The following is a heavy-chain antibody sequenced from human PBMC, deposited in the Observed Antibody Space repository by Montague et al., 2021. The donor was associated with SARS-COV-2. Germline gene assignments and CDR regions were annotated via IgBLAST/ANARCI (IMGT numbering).Heavy chain of an antibody. V-gene: IGHV4-39*01. J-gene: IGHJ3*01. CDR2: ISYSGST. CDR1: GGSISSSSYY. Sequence: SETLSLTCTVSGGSISSSSYYWGWIRQPPGKGLEWIGYISYSGSTYYNPSLKSRVTISVDTSKNQFSLKLSSVTAADTAVYYCASVGYEYVGNYYVFEVWGQGTMVTVSS. D-gene: IGHD3-22*01. CDR3: ASVGYEYVGNYYVFEV.